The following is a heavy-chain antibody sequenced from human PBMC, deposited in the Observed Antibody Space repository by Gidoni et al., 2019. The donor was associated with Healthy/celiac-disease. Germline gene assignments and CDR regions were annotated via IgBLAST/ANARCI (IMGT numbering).Heavy chain of an antibody. J-gene: IGHJ4*02. V-gene: IGHV3-33*01. CDR1: GFTFSSYG. CDR3: ARERRWQQSTYYFDY. CDR2: IWYDGSNK. D-gene: IGHD6-13*01. Sequence: QVQLVESGGGVVQPGRSLRLSCAASGFTFSSYGMHWVRQAPGKGLEWVAVIWYDGSNKYYADSVKGRFTISRDNSKNTLYLQMNSLRAEDTAVYYCARERRWQQSTYYFDYWGQGTLVTVSS.